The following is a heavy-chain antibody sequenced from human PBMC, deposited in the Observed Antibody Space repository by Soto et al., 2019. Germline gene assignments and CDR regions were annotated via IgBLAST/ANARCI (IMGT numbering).Heavy chain of an antibody. J-gene: IGHJ2*01. Sequence: QLQLQESGPGLVKPSETLSLTCSVSGGSISSSSYFWGWIRQPPAKGLEWIGSISNSGSTYYNSSLKSRVTISVDTSKNEFSLTLNSVTAADTAVYYCARPILTGWYNWYFDLWGRGTLVTVSS. CDR3: ARPILTGWYNWYFDL. CDR1: GGSISSSSYF. CDR2: ISNSGST. V-gene: IGHV4-39*01. D-gene: IGHD6-19*01.